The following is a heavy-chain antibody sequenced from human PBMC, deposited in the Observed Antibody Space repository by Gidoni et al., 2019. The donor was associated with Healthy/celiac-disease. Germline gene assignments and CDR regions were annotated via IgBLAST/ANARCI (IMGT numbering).Heavy chain of an antibody. CDR1: GFTFSIYA. V-gene: IGHV3-23*01. D-gene: IGHD3-3*01. CDR2: ISGSGGST. Sequence: EVQLLESGGGLVQPGGSLSLSCAASGFTFSIYAMSWVRQATGKGLEWVSAISGSGGSTYYADSVKGRFTISRDNSKNTLYLQMNSLRAEDTAVYYCAKDHPLHVSGYYTGINYWGQGTLVTVSS. J-gene: IGHJ4*02. CDR3: AKDHPLHVSGYYTGINY.